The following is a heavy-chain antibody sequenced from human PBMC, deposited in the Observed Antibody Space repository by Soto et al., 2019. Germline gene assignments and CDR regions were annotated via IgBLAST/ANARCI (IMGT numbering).Heavy chain of an antibody. J-gene: IGHJ5*02. Sequence: GGSLRLSCAASGFTFSSYGMHWVRQAPGKGLEWVAVIWYDGSNKYYADSVKGRFTISRDNSKNTLYLQMNSLRAEDTAVYYCARDEVGQSVKYNWFDPWGQGTLVTVSS. V-gene: IGHV3-33*01. CDR2: IWYDGSNK. CDR3: ARDEVGQSVKYNWFDP. D-gene: IGHD3-16*01. CDR1: GFTFSSYG.